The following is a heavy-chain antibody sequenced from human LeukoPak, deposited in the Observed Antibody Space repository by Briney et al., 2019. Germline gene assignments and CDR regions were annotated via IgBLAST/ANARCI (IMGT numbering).Heavy chain of an antibody. D-gene: IGHD5-12*01. V-gene: IGHV4-34*01. Sequence: SETLSLTCAVYGGSFSGYYWSWIRQPPGKGLEWIGEINHSGSTNYNPSLKSRVTISVDTSKNQFSLKLSSVTAADTAVYYCARERGYSGRVGFDYWGQGTLVTVSS. CDR1: GGSFSGYY. J-gene: IGHJ4*02. CDR3: ARERGYSGRVGFDY. CDR2: INHSGST.